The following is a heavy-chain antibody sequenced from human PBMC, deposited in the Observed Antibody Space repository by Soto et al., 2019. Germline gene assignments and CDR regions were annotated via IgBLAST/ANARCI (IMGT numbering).Heavy chain of an antibody. CDR3: VKGWETTSPPRIQFFP. J-gene: IGHJ5*02. D-gene: IGHD1-26*01. CDR2: ISSNGGST. CDR1: GLTFSRYV. Sequence: GGSLRVCCSASGLTFSRYVMHWVRPAPGKGQEYVSGISSNGGSTYYADSVKGRFTISRDNAKNTLYLLMSSLRAEDTAVFFCVKGWETTSPPRIQFFPWGQG. V-gene: IGHV3-64D*06.